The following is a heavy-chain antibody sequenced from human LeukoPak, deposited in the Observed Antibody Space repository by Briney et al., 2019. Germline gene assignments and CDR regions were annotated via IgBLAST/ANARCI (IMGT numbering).Heavy chain of an antibody. CDR1: GYSFTSYW. D-gene: IGHD2-2*01. J-gene: IGHJ4*02. CDR2: IYPGDSDA. Sequence: GESLKISCKGSGYSFTSYWIGWVRQMPGKGLEWMGIIYPGDSDARYTPSFQGQVTMSVDKSMKTAYLQWSSLKASDTAMYYCARRQGCSSTSCPPDYWGQGTLVTVSP. CDR3: ARRQGCSSTSCPPDY. V-gene: IGHV5-51*01.